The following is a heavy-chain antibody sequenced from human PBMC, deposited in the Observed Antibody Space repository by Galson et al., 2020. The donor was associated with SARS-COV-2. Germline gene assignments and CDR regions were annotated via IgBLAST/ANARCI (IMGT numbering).Heavy chain of an antibody. Sequence: GGSLRLSCAASGFTFSDYYMAWIRQAPGKGLEWLSYVSSSGSYTHHADSVKGRLTISRDNAKNSLYLQMYSLRAGGTAVYYCARLKSGNYPPPAFDLWGQGTMVTVSS. CDR2: VSSSGSYT. J-gene: IGHJ3*01. V-gene: IGHV3-11*03. CDR1: GFTFSDYY. CDR3: ARLKSGNYPPPAFDL. D-gene: IGHD1-26*01.